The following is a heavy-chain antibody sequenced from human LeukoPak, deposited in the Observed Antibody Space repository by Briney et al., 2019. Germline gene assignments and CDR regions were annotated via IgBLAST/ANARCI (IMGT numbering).Heavy chain of an antibody. CDR1: GGSLSSYY. V-gene: IGHV4-59*08. Sequence: SETLSLTCTVSGGSLSSYYWSWIRQPPGKGLEWIGYIYYSGSTNYNPSLKSRATISVDTSKNQFSLRLSSVTAADTAVYYCARGFGESEYYYYGMDVWGQGTTVTVSS. J-gene: IGHJ6*02. CDR2: IYYSGST. CDR3: ARGFGESEYYYYGMDV. D-gene: IGHD3-10*01.